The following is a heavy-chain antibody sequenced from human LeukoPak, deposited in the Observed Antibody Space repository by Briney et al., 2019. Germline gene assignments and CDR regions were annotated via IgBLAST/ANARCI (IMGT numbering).Heavy chain of an antibody. Sequence: SETLPLTCTVSGGSISSYYWSWIRQPPGKGLEWIGYVYYSGSTNYNPSLKSRVTISVDTSKNQFSLKLSSVTAADTAVYYCARTRGSGYYNYFYYMDVWGKGTTVTVSS. CDR1: GGSISSYY. CDR2: VYYSGST. J-gene: IGHJ6*03. CDR3: ARTRGSGYYNYFYYMDV. D-gene: IGHD3-3*01. V-gene: IGHV4-59*01.